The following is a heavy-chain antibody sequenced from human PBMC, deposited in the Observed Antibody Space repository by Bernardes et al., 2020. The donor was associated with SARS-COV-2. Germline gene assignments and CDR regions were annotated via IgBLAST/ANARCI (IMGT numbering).Heavy chain of an antibody. CDR1: GFTFSSYG. D-gene: IGHD3-22*01. CDR2: IWYDGSNK. J-gene: IGHJ6*02. V-gene: IGHV3-33*01. Sequence: GGSLRLSCAASGFTFSSYGMHWVRQAPGKGLEWVAVIWYDGSNKYYADSVKGRFTISRDNAKNTLYLQMNSLRAEDTAVYYCARDRDDYDSSGYYYWTTNYYCMDVWGQGTTVIVS. CDR3: ARDRDDYDSSGYYYWTTNYYCMDV.